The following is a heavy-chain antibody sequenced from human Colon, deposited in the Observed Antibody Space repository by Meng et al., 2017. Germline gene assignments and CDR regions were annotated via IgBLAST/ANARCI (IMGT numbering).Heavy chain of an antibody. CDR3: ARDLSGYYSFVDY. CDR2: INPNNGGA. CDR1: GYTFTGYY. Sequence: QGQLGQSGAEVKRPGASVKVSCKASGYTFTGYYMQWVRQSPGQGLEWMGRINPNNGGANYAQQFQGRVTMTTDTSISTAYMELSRLRSDDTAVYYCARDLSGYYSFVDYWGQGTLVTVSS. V-gene: IGHV1-2*06. D-gene: IGHD3-22*01. J-gene: IGHJ4*02.